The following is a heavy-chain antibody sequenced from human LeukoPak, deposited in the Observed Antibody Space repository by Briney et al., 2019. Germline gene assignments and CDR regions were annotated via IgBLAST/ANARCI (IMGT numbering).Heavy chain of an antibody. CDR3: ARHMGLGYSYGYPYFDY. CDR1: GASISSNY. V-gene: IGHV4-59*08. CDR2: IYYSGST. D-gene: IGHD5-18*01. J-gene: IGHJ4*02. Sequence: SATLSLTCSVSGASISSNYWTWIRQPPGKGLEWIGNIYYSGSTNYNPSLKSRVTISVDTSKNQFSLKLSSVTAADTAVYYCARHMGLGYSYGYPYFDYWGQGTLVTVSS.